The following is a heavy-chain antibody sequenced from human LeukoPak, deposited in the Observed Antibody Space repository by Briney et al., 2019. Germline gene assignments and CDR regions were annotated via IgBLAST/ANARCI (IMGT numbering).Heavy chain of an antibody. Sequence: SETLSLTCTVSGGSISTSSYYWGCIRQPPGKGLEGIRSIYHSRSTYYNASLKSRATISADPCKSQFTLKLSSVTAADTAVYYCARHRWMEVYGSGSYYVDYWGQGTLVTVYS. D-gene: IGHD3-10*01. CDR1: GGSISTSSYY. J-gene: IGHJ4*02. V-gene: IGHV4-39*01. CDR2: IYHSRST. CDR3: ARHRWMEVYGSGSYYVDY.